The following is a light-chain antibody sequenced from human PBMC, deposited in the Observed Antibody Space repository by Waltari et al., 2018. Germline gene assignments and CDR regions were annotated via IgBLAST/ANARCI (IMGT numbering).Light chain of an antibody. CDR1: QSITSW. J-gene: IGKJ2*01. CDR3: QQYNSYPYT. CDR2: KAS. Sequence: DIQMTQSPSTLSASVGDRITITCRASQSITSWLAWYQHKPWKAPKLLIYKASSLESGVPSRFSGSGSGTEFTRTISSLQPDDFATYYCQQYNSYPYTFGQGTKLEIK. V-gene: IGKV1-5*03.